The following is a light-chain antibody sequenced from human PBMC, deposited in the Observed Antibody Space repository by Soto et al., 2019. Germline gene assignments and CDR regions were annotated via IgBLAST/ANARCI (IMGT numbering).Light chain of an antibody. Sequence: IQLTQSPSSLSASVGDRVVITCRASQDISSYVAWYQQKPGKAPKVLIYAASTVHSGVPSRFSGSGSGTEFTLTIDSLQPDDFATYYCQQVKRDLPRTFGGGTKVEIK. J-gene: IGKJ4*01. CDR3: QQVKRDLPRT. CDR1: QDISSY. CDR2: AAS. V-gene: IGKV1-9*01.